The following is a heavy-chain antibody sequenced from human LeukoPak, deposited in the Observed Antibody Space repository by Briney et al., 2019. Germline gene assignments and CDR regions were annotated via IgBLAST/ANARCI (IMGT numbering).Heavy chain of an antibody. CDR3: ARANFLYCSSTTCLFDY. V-gene: IGHV1-2*02. Sequence: ASVKVSCKASGYTLTDYYMHWVRQAPGQGFEWMEWINPNDGDTNYAQKFQGRVTMTRDTSISTAHMEVSRLRSDDTAVYYCARANFLYCSSTTCLFDYWGQGTLVTVSS. J-gene: IGHJ4*02. CDR2: INPNDGDT. D-gene: IGHD2-2*01. CDR1: GYTLTDYY.